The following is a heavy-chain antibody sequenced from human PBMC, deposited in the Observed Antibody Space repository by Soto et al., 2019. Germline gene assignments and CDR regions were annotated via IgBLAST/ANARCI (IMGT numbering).Heavy chain of an antibody. CDR2: IYYSGST. CDR3: ARGAAVVTSTEFDWFGP. V-gene: IGHV4-39*01. Sequence: QVQLKESGPGLAKPSETLSLTCTVSGGSISSSSYYWGWIRQPPGKGLEWIGSIYYSGSTYYNPSRKSRVTISVDTSKNQFSMKLSSVTAADTAVYYCARGAAVVTSTEFDWFGPWGQGTLVTVSS. D-gene: IGHD2-15*01. CDR1: GGSISSSSYY. J-gene: IGHJ5*02.